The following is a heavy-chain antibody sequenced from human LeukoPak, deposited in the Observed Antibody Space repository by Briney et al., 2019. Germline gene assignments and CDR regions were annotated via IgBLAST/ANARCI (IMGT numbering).Heavy chain of an antibody. CDR1: GYTFTSYG. D-gene: IGHD5-12*01. Sequence: ASVKVSCKASGYTFTSYGISWVRQAPGQGLEWMGWISAYNGNTNYAQKFQGRVTMTRDTSISTAYMELSRLRSDDTALYYCARGQDIVGTIGHYWGQGTLVTVSS. V-gene: IGHV1-18*01. CDR3: ARGQDIVGTIGHY. CDR2: ISAYNGNT. J-gene: IGHJ4*02.